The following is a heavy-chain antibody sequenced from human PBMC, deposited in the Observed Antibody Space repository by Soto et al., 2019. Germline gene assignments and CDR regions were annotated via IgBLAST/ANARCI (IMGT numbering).Heavy chain of an antibody. CDR3: AREVVGCSGGSCYFSRESTAFDI. J-gene: IGHJ3*02. Sequence: QVQLVESGGGVVQPGRSLRLSCAASGFTFSSYGMHWVRQAPGKGLEWVAVIWYDGSNKYYADSVKGRFTIPRDNSKNTLYLQMNSLIAEDTAVYYCAREVVGCSGGSCYFSRESTAFDIWGQGTMVTVSS. CDR1: GFTFSSYG. D-gene: IGHD2-15*01. CDR2: IWYDGSNK. V-gene: IGHV3-33*01.